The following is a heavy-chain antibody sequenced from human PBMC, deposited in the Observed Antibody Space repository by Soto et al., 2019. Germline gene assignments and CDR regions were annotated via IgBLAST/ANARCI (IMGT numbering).Heavy chain of an antibody. J-gene: IGHJ6*02. V-gene: IGHV1-2*04. D-gene: IGHD6-19*01. CDR2: INPNSGGT. CDR3: AGDPGKVAGTDYYYGMDV. Sequence: ASVKVSCKASGYTFTGYYMHWVRQAPGQGLEWMGWINPNSGGTNYAQKFQGWVTMTRDTSISTAYMELSRLRSDDTAVYYCAGDPGKVAGTDYYYGMDVWGQGTTVTVSS. CDR1: GYTFTGYY.